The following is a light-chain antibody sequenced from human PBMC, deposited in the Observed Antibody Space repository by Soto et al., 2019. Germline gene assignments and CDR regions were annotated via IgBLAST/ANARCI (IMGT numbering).Light chain of an antibody. CDR1: QSVTIY. CDR2: SAS. V-gene: IGKV3-15*01. J-gene: IGKJ4*01. Sequence: IAMTQSPATLSVSPGERAILSCMASQSVTIYLAWYQQKPGQAPRLLIYSASTRATGIPARFSGSGSGTEFTLTISSLQSEDFAVYYCQQYNNWPLTFGGGTKVDIK. CDR3: QQYNNWPLT.